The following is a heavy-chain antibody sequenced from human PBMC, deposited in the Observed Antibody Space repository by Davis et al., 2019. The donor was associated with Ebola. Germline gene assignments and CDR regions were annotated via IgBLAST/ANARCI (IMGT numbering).Heavy chain of an antibody. CDR3: ARSNA. V-gene: IGHV3-7*01. CDR1: GFTFNNYW. CDR2: IKKDGSEN. Sequence: PGGSLRLSCAASGFTFNNYWMGWVRQAPGRGLEWVANIKKDGSENYYVDSVKGRFTTSRDNAKNSLYLQMNSLRAEDTAVYFCARSNAWGKGTTVTVSS. J-gene: IGHJ6*04.